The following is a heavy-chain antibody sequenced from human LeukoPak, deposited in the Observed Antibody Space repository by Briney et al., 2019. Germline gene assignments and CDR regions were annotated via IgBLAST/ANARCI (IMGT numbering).Heavy chain of an antibody. D-gene: IGHD5-24*01. CDR3: ARDLRDGYDSSVYNWFDP. Sequence: GASVKVSCKASGYTFTGYYMHWVRQAPGQGLEWMGWINPNSGGTNYAQKFQGRVTMTRDTSISTAYMELSRLRSDDTAVYYCARDLRDGYDSSVYNWFDPWGQGTLVTVSS. V-gene: IGHV1-2*02. J-gene: IGHJ5*02. CDR2: INPNSGGT. CDR1: GYTFTGYY.